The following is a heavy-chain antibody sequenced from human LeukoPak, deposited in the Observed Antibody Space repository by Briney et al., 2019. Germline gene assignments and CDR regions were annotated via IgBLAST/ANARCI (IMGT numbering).Heavy chain of an antibody. Sequence: SQTLSLTCAVSGGSISSGGYSWSWIRQPPGKGLEWIGYIYHSGSTYYNPSLKSRVTISVDRSKNQFSLKLSSVTAADTAAYYCATDSSGYLGAFDIWGQGTMVTVSS. CDR3: ATDSSGYLGAFDI. J-gene: IGHJ3*02. V-gene: IGHV4-30-2*01. CDR1: GGSISSGGYS. D-gene: IGHD3-22*01. CDR2: IYHSGST.